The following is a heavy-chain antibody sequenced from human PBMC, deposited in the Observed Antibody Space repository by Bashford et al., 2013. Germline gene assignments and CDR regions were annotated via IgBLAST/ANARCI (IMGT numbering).Heavy chain of an antibody. J-gene: IGHJ3*02. Sequence: SSETLSLTCTVSGGSISSSSYYWGWIRQPPGKGLEWIGSIYYSGSTNYNPSLKSRVTISVDTSKNQFSLKLSSVTAADTAVYYCARVQYYDFWSGYYTGAFDIWGQGTMVTVSS. D-gene: IGHD3-3*01. V-gene: IGHV4-39*07. CDR3: ARVQYYDFWSGYYTGAFDI. CDR2: IYYSGST. CDR1: GGSISSSSYY.